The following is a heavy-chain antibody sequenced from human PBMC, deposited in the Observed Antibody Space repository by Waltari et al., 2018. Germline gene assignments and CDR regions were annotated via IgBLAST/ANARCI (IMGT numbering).Heavy chain of an antibody. CDR2: TTPSLGTA. CDR3: ARGEVGATQFQH. V-gene: IGHV1-69*14. J-gene: IGHJ1*01. CDR1: GGTFSSYA. Sequence: QVQLVQSGAEVKKPGSSVKVSCKASGGTFSSYAISWGRQAPGQGLEWMGGTTPSLGTANYAHKFQGRVTITADKSTSTAYMELSSLRSEDTAVYYCARGEVGATQFQHWGQGTLVTVSS. D-gene: IGHD1-26*01.